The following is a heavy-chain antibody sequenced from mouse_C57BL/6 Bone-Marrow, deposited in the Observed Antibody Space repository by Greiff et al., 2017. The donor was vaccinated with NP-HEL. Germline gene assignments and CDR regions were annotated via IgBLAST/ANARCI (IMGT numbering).Heavy chain of an antibody. Sequence: QVQLQQPGAELVMPGASVKLSCKASGYTFTSYWMHWVKQRPGQGLEWIGEIDPSDSYTNYNQKFKGKSTLTVDKSSSTAYMQRISLTSEDSAVYYGARDGYYAGSRKDYFDYWGQGTTLTVSS. J-gene: IGHJ2*01. D-gene: IGHD1-1*01. CDR3: ARDGYYAGSRKDYFDY. CDR2: IDPSDSYT. CDR1: GYTFTSYW. V-gene: IGHV1-69*01.